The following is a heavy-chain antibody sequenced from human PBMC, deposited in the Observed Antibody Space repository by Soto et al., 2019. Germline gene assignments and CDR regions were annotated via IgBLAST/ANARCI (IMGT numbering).Heavy chain of an antibody. CDR1: GFTFSSHA. CDR2: ISGSGDRT. CDR3: AKDLCPDIVVVVGAIPDSYFDL. J-gene: IGHJ2*01. D-gene: IGHD2-15*01. V-gene: IGHV3-23*01. Sequence: EVQLLESGGDLVEPGGSLRLSCAASGFTFSSHAMSWVRQAPGKGLEWVSGISGSGDRTYSADSVKGRFTISGDNSKNTLYLKMTILRAEEPALYFCAKDLCPDIVVVVGAIPDSYFDLWGRGTLVTGSS.